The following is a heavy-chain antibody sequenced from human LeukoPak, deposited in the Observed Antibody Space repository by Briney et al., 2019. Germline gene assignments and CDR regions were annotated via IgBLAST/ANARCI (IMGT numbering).Heavy chain of an antibody. J-gene: IGHJ6*02. D-gene: IGHD2-2*02. CDR2: IYSGGST. Sequence: GGSLRLSCAASGFTVSSNYMSWVRQAPGNGLEWVSVIYSGGSTYYADSVKGRFTISRDNSKNTLYLQMNSLRAEDTAVYYCARDYCSSTSCHRYYYYGMDVWGQGTTVTVSS. V-gene: IGHV3-66*01. CDR1: GFTVSSNY. CDR3: ARDYCSSTSCHRYYYYGMDV.